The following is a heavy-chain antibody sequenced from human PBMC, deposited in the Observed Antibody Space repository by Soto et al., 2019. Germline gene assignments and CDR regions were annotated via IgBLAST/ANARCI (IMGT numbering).Heavy chain of an antibody. CDR2: IIANGGT. J-gene: IGHJ4*02. D-gene: IGHD2-15*01. CDR3: AKDYTVAADPSSVILFDY. CDR1: GFTFNHYA. V-gene: IGHV3-23*01. Sequence: GGSLRLSCAASGFTFNHYAMSWVRQAPGKGLEWVSIIIANGGTFYADSVKGRFTISRDNSKDTVYLQMSSLRVEDTAIYYCAKDYTVAADPSSVILFDYWGQGALVTVSS.